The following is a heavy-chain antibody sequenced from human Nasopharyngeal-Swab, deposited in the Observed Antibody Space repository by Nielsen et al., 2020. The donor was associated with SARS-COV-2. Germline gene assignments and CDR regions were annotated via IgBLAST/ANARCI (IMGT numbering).Heavy chain of an antibody. Sequence: SETLSLTFTVSGGSISSYYWSWIRQPPGKGLEWIGYIYYSGSTNYNPSLKSRVTISVDTSKNQFSLKLSSVIAADTAVYYCARGGQGSSSWYGYYYYGMDVWGQGTTVTVSS. D-gene: IGHD6-13*01. V-gene: IGHV4-59*13. CDR3: ARGGQGSSSWYGYYYYGMDV. CDR1: GGSISSYY. J-gene: IGHJ6*02. CDR2: IYYSGST.